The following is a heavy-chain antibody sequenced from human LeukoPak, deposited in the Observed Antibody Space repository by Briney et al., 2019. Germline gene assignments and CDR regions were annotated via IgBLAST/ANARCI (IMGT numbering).Heavy chain of an antibody. CDR2: IYWDDDK. D-gene: IGHD6-25*01. J-gene: IGHJ4*02. Sequence: SGPTLVNPTQTLTLTCTFSGFSLSTYGVGVGWIRQPPGKALEWLALIYWDDDKSYSPSLKSRLTITKDTSKNQVVLTMTNMDPVDTARYYCAHRQISSGFDYWGQGTLVTVSS. V-gene: IGHV2-5*02. CDR3: AHRQISSGFDY. CDR1: GFSLSTYGVG.